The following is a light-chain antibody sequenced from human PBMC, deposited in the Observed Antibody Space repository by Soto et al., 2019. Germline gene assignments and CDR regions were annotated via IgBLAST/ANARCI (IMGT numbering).Light chain of an antibody. CDR1: SSDVGGYNY. V-gene: IGLV2-11*01. J-gene: IGLJ3*02. Sequence: QSALTQPRSVSGSPGQSVTISCTGTSSDVGGYNYVSWYQQHPGKAPKLMIYDVSKRPSGVPDRFSGSKSGNTASLTISGLQAEDEADYYCCSYAGRFGVFGGGTKLTAL. CDR2: DVS. CDR3: CSYAGRFGV.